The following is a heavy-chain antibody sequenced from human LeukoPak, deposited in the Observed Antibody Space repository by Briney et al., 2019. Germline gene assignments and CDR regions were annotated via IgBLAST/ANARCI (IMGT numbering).Heavy chain of an antibody. V-gene: IGHV3-53*01. CDR2: IYGGGST. Sequence: PGGSLRLSCAASGFTVSSNYMSWVRQAPGKGLEWVSVIYGGGSTYYADSVKGRFTISRDNSKNTLYLQMNSLRAEDTAVYYCARVEEGHFDYWGQGTLVTVSS. J-gene: IGHJ4*02. CDR1: GFTVSSNY. CDR3: ARVEEGHFDY.